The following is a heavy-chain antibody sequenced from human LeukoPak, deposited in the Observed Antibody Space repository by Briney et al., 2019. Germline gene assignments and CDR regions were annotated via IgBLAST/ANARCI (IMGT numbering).Heavy chain of an antibody. CDR2: ISNDGGNT. D-gene: IGHD3-10*01. CDR1: GFTFSSYW. J-gene: IGHJ4*02. CDR3: ARDGYGSGSREWSLREYYFDY. V-gene: IGHV3-74*01. Sequence: PGGSLRLSCAASGFTFSSYWMHWVRQAPGKGLVWVSRISNDGGNTSYADSVKGRFTISRDNAKNSLYLQMNSLRAEDTAVYYCARDGYGSGSREWSLREYYFDYWGQGTLVTVSS.